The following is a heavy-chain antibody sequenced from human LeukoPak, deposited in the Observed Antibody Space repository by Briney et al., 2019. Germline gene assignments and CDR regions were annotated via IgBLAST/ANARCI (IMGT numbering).Heavy chain of an antibody. J-gene: IGHJ2*01. CDR2: IYHTGGT. CDR1: GGSISSGDYS. D-gene: IGHD2-21*02. CDR3: ARDHSVTGYWYFDL. V-gene: IGHV4-30-2*01. Sequence: PSETLSLTCAVSGGSISSGDYSCSWVRQPPGKGLEWIGYIYHTGGTFYNPSLKSRVTMSADRSKNQFSLKLSSVTAADTAVYYCARDHSVTGYWYFDLWGRGTLVTVSS.